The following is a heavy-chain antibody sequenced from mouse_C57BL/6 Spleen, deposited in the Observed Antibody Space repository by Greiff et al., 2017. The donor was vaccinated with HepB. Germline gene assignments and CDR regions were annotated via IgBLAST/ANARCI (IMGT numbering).Heavy chain of an antibody. D-gene: IGHD2-3*01. V-gene: IGHV1-82*01. CDR1: GYAFSSSW. CDR2: IYPGDGDT. Sequence: QVQLQQSGPELVKPGASVKISCKASGYAFSSSWMNWVKQRPGKGLEWIGRIYPGDGDTNYNGKFKGKATLTADKSSSTAYMQLSSLTSEDSAVYFSARSGYDGYLPWFAYWGQGTLVTVSA. J-gene: IGHJ3*01. CDR3: ARSGYDGYLPWFAY.